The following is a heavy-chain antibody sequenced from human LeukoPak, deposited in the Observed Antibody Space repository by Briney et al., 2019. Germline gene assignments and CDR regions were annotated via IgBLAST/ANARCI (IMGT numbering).Heavy chain of an antibody. CDR2: ISAYNGNT. Sequence: SVKLSCKASGYTFTSYGISWVRQAPGQGLEWMGWISAYNGNTNYAQKLQGSVTMTTDTSTSTAYMELRSLRSDDTAVYYCARDQVAATWNWFDPWGQGTVDPVSS. CDR1: GYTFTSYG. V-gene: IGHV1-18*01. J-gene: IGHJ5*02. CDR3: ARDQVAATWNWFDP. D-gene: IGHD2-15*01.